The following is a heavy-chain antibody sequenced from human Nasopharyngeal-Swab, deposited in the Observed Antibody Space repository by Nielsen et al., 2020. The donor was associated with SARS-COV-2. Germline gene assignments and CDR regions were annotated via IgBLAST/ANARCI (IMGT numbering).Heavy chain of an antibody. CDR2: IKQDGTLN. CDR3: VRNEI. J-gene: IGHJ4*02. V-gene: IGHV3-7*03. Sequence: GSSLKISCGCSGFTFSDYWMSWVRQSPEKGLEWVTNIKQDGTLNSYVDSVKGRFIISRDNAKNSLDLQMNSLRVEDTAVYYCVRNEIWGQGTLVTVS. CDR1: GFTFSDYW.